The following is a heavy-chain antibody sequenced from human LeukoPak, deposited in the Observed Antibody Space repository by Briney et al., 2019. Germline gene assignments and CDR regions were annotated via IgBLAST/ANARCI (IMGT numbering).Heavy chain of an antibody. J-gene: IGHJ6*03. V-gene: IGHV1-18*01. CDR3: AREQRVTMIVDYYYYMDV. CDR2: VSAYNGNT. CDR1: GYTFTSYG. D-gene: IGHD3-22*01. Sequence: ASVKVSCKASGYTFTSYGISWVRQAPGQGLEWMGWVSAYNGNTNYAQKLQGRVTMTTDTSTSTAYMELRSLRSDDTAVYYCAREQRVTMIVDYYYYMDVWGKGTTVTVSS.